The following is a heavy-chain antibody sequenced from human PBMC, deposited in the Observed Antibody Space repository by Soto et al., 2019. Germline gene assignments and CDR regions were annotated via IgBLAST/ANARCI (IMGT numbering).Heavy chain of an antibody. V-gene: IGHV3-30-3*01. CDR3: ARAHRGGFYCSSTSCSYWYFDL. CDR2: ISYDGSNK. Sequence: QVQLVESGGGVVQPGRSLRLSCAASGFTFSSYAMHWVRQAPGKGLEWVAVISYDGSNKYYADSVKGRFTISRDNSKTTRYLKMNSLRAEDTAVYYCARAHRGGFYCSSTSCSYWYFDLWGRGTLFTVSS. CDR1: GFTFSSYA. J-gene: IGHJ2*01. D-gene: IGHD2-2*01.